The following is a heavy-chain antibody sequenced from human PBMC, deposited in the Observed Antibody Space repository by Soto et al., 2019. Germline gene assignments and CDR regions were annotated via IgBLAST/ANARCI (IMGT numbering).Heavy chain of an antibody. D-gene: IGHD2-15*01. CDR3: ARDWFCSGCSCSDCFDP. CDR2: IGAYSGYSDYT. Sequence: QVQLVQSGAEVKMPGASVKVYCKASGYNFNNYGISWVRQAPGQGLEWMGWIGAYSGYSDYTNYEQKFQARVTMTTYTATSTAYMDLTGLTPDDSAVYYCARDWFCSGCSCSDCFDPWGQGTLVTVAS. CDR1: GYNFNNYG. V-gene: IGHV1-18*01. J-gene: IGHJ5*02.